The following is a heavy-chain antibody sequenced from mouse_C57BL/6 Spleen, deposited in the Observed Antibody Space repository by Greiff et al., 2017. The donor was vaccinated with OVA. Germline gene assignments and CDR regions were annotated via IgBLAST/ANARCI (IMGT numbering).Heavy chain of an antibody. Sequence: EVMLVESGGGLVQPGGSLSLSCGASGFTFTDYYMSWVRQPPGKALEWLGFIRNKANGYTTEYSASVKGRFTISRDNSQSILYLQMNALRAEDSATYYCARYIEGYYAMDYWGQGTSVTVSS. V-gene: IGHV7-3*01. CDR2: IRNKANGYTT. J-gene: IGHJ4*01. CDR3: ARYIEGYYAMDY. CDR1: GFTFTDYY.